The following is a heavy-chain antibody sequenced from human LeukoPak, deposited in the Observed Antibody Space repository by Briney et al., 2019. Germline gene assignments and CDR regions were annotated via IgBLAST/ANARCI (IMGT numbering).Heavy chain of an antibody. CDR3: ARDQGRGDSGWYLGLSPNWFDP. CDR2: ISAYNGNT. Sequence: GASVKVSCKAFGYTFTNYYMHWVRQAPGQGLEWMGWISAYNGNTNYAQKLQGRVTMTTDTSTSTAYMELRSLRSDDTAVYYCARDQGRGDSGWYLGLSPNWFDPWGQGTLVTVSS. J-gene: IGHJ5*02. CDR1: GYTFTNYY. D-gene: IGHD6-19*01. V-gene: IGHV1-18*04.